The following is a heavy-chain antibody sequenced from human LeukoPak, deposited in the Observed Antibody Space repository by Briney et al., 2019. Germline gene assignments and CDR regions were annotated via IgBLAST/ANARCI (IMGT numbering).Heavy chain of an antibody. Sequence: PSETLSLTCAVYGGSFSGYYWNWIRQPPGKGLEWIGEINHRGSTNYNPSLKSRVTLSVDTSKIQFSVKLSSVTAADTAVYYCARGRTLSSSWYGDAFDTWGQGTMVTVSS. CDR1: GGSFSGYY. CDR2: INHRGST. CDR3: ARGRTLSSSWYGDAFDT. D-gene: IGHD6-13*01. J-gene: IGHJ3*02. V-gene: IGHV4-34*01.